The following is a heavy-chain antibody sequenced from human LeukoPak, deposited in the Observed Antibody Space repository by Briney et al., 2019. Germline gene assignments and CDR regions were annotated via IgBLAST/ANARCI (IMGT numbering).Heavy chain of an antibody. D-gene: IGHD6-13*01. J-gene: IGHJ4*02. CDR1: GGTFSSYA. Sequence: ASVKVSCKASGGTFSSYAISWVRQAPGQGLEWMGGIIPIFGTANYAQKFQGRVTITADESTSTAYMELSSLRSEDTAVYYCARVGTAAAGSADYWGQGTLVIVSS. V-gene: IGHV1-69*13. CDR2: IIPIFGTA. CDR3: ARVGTAAAGSADY.